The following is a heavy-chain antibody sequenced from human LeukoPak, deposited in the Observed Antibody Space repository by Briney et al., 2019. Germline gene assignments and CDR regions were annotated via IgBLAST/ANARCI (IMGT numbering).Heavy chain of an antibody. D-gene: IGHD3-3*01. J-gene: IGHJ4*02. CDR3: ARGARITIFGVVIRDRYFDY. CDR2: INHSGST. V-gene: IGHV4-34*01. Sequence: SETLSLTCTVYGGSFSGYYWSWIRQPPGKGLEWIGEINHSGSTNYNPSLKSRVTISVDTSKNQFSLKLSSVTAADTAVYYCARGARITIFGVVIRDRYFDYWGQGTLVTVSS. CDR1: GGSFSGYY.